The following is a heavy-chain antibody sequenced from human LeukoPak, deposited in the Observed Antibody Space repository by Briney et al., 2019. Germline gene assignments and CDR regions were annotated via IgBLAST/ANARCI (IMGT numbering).Heavy chain of an antibody. V-gene: IGHV3-11*03. CDR1: GFTFSDNY. CDR2: ISSSSTYT. CDR3: ARSLGYCSGGHCYYAFDI. J-gene: IGHJ3*02. Sequence: GGSLRLSCAASGFTFSDNYMSWIRQAPGKGLEWLSYISSSSTYTQYADSVKGRFTISRDNAKNSLYLRMNSLRADDTAVYYCARSLGYCSGGHCYYAFDIWGQGTMVTVSS. D-gene: IGHD2-15*01.